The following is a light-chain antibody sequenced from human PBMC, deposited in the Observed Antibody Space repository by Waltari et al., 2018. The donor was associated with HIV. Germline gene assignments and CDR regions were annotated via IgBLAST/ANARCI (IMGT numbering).Light chain of an antibody. CDR3: QQRSNWLRSGLT. V-gene: IGKV3-11*01. J-gene: IGKJ4*01. CDR1: QTVLDY. CDR2: DAS. Sequence: EVVLTQPPATLSLSPGERATLSCRASQTVLDYLAWYQQTPGQAPRPHRYDASNETTCNPARFSGSGSGTDVALAISSLEPEDFAVYYGQQRSNWLRSGLTFGGGTKVEIK.